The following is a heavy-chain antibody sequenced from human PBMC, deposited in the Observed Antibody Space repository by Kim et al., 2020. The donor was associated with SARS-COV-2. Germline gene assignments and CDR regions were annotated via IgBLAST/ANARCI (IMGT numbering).Heavy chain of an antibody. V-gene: IGHV7-4-1*02. Sequence: ASVKVSCKASGYTFTSYAMNWVRQAPGQGLEWMGWINTNTGNPTYAQGFTGRFVFSLDTSVSTAYLQISSLKAEDTAVYYCASSMKWIQLWLPFDYWGQGTLVTVSS. CDR1: GYTFTSYA. CDR2: INTNTGNP. CDR3: ASSMKWIQLWLPFDY. J-gene: IGHJ4*02. D-gene: IGHD5-18*01.